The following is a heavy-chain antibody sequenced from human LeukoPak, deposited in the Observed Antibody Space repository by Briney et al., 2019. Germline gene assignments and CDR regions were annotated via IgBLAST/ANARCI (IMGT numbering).Heavy chain of an antibody. D-gene: IGHD2-21*01. J-gene: IGHJ4*02. CDR1: GGSFSGYY. V-gene: IGHV4-34*01. CDR2: INHSGST. Sequence: PSETLSLTCAVYGGSFSGYYWSWIRQPPGKGLEWIGEINHSGSTNYNPSLKSRVTISVDTSKNQFSLKLSSVTAADTAVYYCARARRHIVVVQKGGELDYWGQGTLVTVSS. CDR3: ARARRHIVVVQKGGELDY.